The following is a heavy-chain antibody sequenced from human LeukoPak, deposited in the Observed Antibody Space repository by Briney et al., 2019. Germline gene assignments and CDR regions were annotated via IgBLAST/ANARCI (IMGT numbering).Heavy chain of an antibody. CDR1: GFTFSSYE. Sequence: GGSLRLSCAASGFTFSSYEMNWVRQAPGKGLEWVSYISSSGSTIYYADSVKGRFTISRDNAKNSLYLQMNSLRAEDTAVYYCARMSWGWLQSRPPVFDIWGQGTMVTVSS. CDR2: ISSSGSTI. D-gene: IGHD5-24*01. V-gene: IGHV3-48*03. CDR3: ARMSWGWLQSRPPVFDI. J-gene: IGHJ3*02.